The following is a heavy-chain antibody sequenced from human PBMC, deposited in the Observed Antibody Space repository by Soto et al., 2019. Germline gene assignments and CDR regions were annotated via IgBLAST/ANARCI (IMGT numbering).Heavy chain of an antibody. D-gene: IGHD2-2*01. CDR1: GGTFSSYA. Sequence: SVKVSCKASGGTFSSYAISWVRQAPGQGLEWMGGVIPIFATANYAQKFQGRVMITVDESTSTAYMELSSLRSEDTAVYYCARSVSFRYQLLKRGMDVWGQGTTVTVSS. CDR3: ARSVSFRYQLLKRGMDV. V-gene: IGHV1-69*13. J-gene: IGHJ6*02. CDR2: VIPIFATA.